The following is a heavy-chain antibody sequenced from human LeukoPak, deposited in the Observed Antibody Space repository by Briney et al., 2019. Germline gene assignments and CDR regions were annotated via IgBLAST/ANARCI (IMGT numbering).Heavy chain of an antibody. Sequence: SETLSLTCTVSGGSISSYYWSWIRQPPGKGLEWIGYIYYSGNTNYNPSLKSRVTISVDTSKNQFSLKLSSVTAADTAVYYCARHGVYGACLFDYWGKGTLVTVAS. V-gene: IGHV4-59*08. D-gene: IGHD4-17*01. CDR2: IYYSGNT. J-gene: IGHJ4*02. CDR3: ARHGVYGACLFDY. CDR1: GGSISSYY.